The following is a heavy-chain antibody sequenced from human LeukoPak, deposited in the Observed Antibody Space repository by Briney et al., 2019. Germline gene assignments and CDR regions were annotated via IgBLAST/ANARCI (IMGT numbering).Heavy chain of an antibody. CDR3: ARDGGGYLYYYYYYGMDV. J-gene: IGHJ6*02. CDR2: ISAYNGNT. D-gene: IGHD1-26*01. Sequence: ASVKVSCKASGYTFTSYGISWVRQAPGQGLEWMGWISAYNGNTNYAQKLQGRVTMTTDTSTSTAYMELRSLRSDDTAVYYCARDGGGYLYYYYYYGMDVWGQGTTVTVSS. V-gene: IGHV1-18*01. CDR1: GYTFTSYG.